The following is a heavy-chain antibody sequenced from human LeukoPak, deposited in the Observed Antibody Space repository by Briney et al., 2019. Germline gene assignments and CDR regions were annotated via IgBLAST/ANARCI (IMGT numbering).Heavy chain of an antibody. CDR2: ITSSSSYT. J-gene: IGHJ4*02. CDR3: ARVRGGFSYGGDFDS. D-gene: IGHD5-18*01. Sequence: KSGGSLRLSCAASGFTFSDYYMSWIRQAPGKGPEWVSYITSSSSYTDYADSVKGRFTISRDNAKDSLYLQMNSLRAEDTAVYYCARVRGGFSYGGDFDSWGQGTLVTVSS. CDR1: GFTFSDYY. V-gene: IGHV3-11*06.